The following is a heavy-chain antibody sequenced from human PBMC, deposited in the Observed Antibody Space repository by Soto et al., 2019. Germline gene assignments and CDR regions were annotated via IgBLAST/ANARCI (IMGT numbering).Heavy chain of an antibody. D-gene: IGHD3-10*01. V-gene: IGHV1-69*13. CDR1: GGTFSSYA. J-gene: IGHJ6*02. Sequence: ASVKVSCKASGGTFSSYAISWVRQAPGQGLEWMGGIIPIFGTANYAQKFQGRVTITADESTSTAYMELSSLRSEDTAVYYCARADVTMVRGVIIKDYYYYYGMDVWGQGTTVTVSS. CDR2: IIPIFGTA. CDR3: ARADVTMVRGVIIKDYYYYYGMDV.